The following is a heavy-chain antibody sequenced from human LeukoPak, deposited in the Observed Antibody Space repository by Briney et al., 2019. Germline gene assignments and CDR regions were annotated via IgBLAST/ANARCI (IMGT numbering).Heavy chain of an antibody. V-gene: IGHV3-74*01. J-gene: IGHJ4*02. CDR3: ASASSHRSAAGGDY. CDR1: GFTLSSYW. D-gene: IGHD6-13*01. CDR2: MNGDGSST. Sequence: GGSLRLSCAASGFTLSSYWMHWVRQAPGKGPVWVSRMNGDGSSTSYADSVKGRFTISRDDAKNTLYLQMSSLRAEDTAVYYCASASSHRSAAGGDYWGQGTLVTVST.